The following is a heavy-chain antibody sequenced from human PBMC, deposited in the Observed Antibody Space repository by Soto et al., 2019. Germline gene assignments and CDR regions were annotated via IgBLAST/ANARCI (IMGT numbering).Heavy chain of an antibody. V-gene: IGHV1-69*13. CDR3: ARDELDYVWGSYRYRAFDI. CDR1: GGTFSSYA. Sequence: SVKVSCKASGGTFSSYAISWVRQAPGQGLEWMGGIIPIFGTANYAQKFQGRVTITADESTSTAYMELSSLRSEDTAVYYCARDELDYVWGSYRYRAFDIWGQGTMVTVS. J-gene: IGHJ3*02. CDR2: IIPIFGTA. D-gene: IGHD3-16*02.